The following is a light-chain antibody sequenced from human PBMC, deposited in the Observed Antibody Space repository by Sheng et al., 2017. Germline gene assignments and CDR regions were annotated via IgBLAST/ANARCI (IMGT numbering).Light chain of an antibody. Sequence: QSVLTQPPSVSGAPGQRVTISCTGSGSNIGAGYDVHCTSSFQEQPPNSSSMVTTIGPQGSRTDSSGSKSGTSASLVITGLQAEDEGDYYCQSYASSLIFVLFGGGTKLTVL. V-gene: IGLV1-40*01. CDR3: QSYASSLIFVL. CDR1: GSNIGAGYD. J-gene: IGLJ2*01. CDR2: VTT.